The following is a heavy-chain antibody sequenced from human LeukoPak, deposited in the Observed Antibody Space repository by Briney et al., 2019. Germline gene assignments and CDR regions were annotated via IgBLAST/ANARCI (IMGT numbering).Heavy chain of an antibody. Sequence: ASVKVSCKASGYTFTSYGISWVRQAPGQRLEWMGWISAYNGNTNYAQKFQGRVTMTTDTSTSTAYMELRSLRSDDTAVYYCARDCSSTSCYKVFDYWGQGTLVTVSS. CDR1: GYTFTSYG. V-gene: IGHV1-18*01. J-gene: IGHJ4*02. CDR2: ISAYNGNT. D-gene: IGHD2-2*02. CDR3: ARDCSSTSCYKVFDY.